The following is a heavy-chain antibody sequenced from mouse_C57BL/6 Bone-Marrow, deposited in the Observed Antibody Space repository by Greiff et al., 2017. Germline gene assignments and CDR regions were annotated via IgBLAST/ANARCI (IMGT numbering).Heavy chain of an antibody. CDR3: ARTIFSTTVVYAMDY. V-gene: IGHV1-4*01. D-gene: IGHD1-1*01. CDR1: GYTFTSYT. J-gene: IGHJ4*01. CDR2: INPSSGYT. Sequence: VQLQQSGAELARPGASVKMSCKASGYTFTSYTMHWVKQRPGQGLEWIGYINPSSGYTKYNQKFKDKATLTADKSSSTAYMQLSSLTSEDSAVXYCARTIFSTTVVYAMDYWGQGTSVTVSS.